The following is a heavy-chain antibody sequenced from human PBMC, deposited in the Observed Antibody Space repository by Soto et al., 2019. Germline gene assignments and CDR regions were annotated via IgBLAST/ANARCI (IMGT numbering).Heavy chain of an antibody. CDR3: ARVSGSSGYLDFDY. D-gene: IGHD3-22*01. CDR2: MNPNSGNT. Sequence: ASVKVSCKASGYTFTSYDINWVRQATGQGLEWMGWMNPNSGNTGYAQKFQGRVTMTRNTSISTAYMELSSLRSEDTAVYYCARVSGSSGYLDFDYWGQGTLVTVSS. CDR1: GYTFTSYD. J-gene: IGHJ4*02. V-gene: IGHV1-8*01.